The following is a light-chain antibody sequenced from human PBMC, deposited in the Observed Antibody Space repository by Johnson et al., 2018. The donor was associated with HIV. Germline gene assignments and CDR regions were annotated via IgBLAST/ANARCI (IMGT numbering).Light chain of an antibody. CDR2: DNN. CDR3: GTWDSSLSADV. CDR1: STNIGNNY. V-gene: IGLV1-51*01. J-gene: IGLJ1*01. Sequence: QSLLTQPPSVSAAPGQKVTISCSGSSTNIGNNYVSWYQQLPGTAPKLLIYDNNKRPSGIPDRFSGSKSGTSATLGITGLQTGAEADYDCGTWDSSLSADVFGTVTKFTVL.